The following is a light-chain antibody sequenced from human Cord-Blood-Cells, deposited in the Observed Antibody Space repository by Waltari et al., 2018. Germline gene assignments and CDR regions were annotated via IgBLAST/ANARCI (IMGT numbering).Light chain of an antibody. J-gene: IGLJ3*02. CDR3: QVWDSSSDHWV. Sequence: SYVLTQPPSVSVAPGKTARITCGGNNIGRKSVHWYQQKPGQAPVLVIYYDSDRPSGIPERFSGSNSRNTATLTISRVEAGDEADYYCQVWDSSSDHWVFGGGTKLTVL. CDR1: NIGRKS. V-gene: IGLV3-21*04. CDR2: YDS.